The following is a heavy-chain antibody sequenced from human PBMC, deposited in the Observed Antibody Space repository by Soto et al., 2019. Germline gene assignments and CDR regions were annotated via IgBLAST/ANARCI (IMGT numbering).Heavy chain of an antibody. D-gene: IGHD3-22*01. V-gene: IGHV1-69*13. J-gene: IGHJ6*02. Sequence: SVKVSCKASGGTFSSYAISWVRQAPGQGLEWMGGIIPIFGTANYAQKFQGRVTITADESTSTAYMELSSLRSEDTAVYYCARGGYYDSSGYYYEADYYDYYYGMDVWGQ. CDR3: ARGGYYDSSGYYYEADYYDYYYGMDV. CDR1: GGTFSSYA. CDR2: IIPIFGTA.